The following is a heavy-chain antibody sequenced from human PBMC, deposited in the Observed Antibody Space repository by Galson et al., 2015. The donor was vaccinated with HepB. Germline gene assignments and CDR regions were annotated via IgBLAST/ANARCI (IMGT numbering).Heavy chain of an antibody. CDR1: GFTFRSYS. V-gene: IGHV3-21*06. D-gene: IGHD3-3*01. Sequence: SLRLSCAASGFTFRSYSMNWVRQAPWRGLEWVSSISGRSSYIYYADSVKGRFTISRDNTNNSLFLQMNSLRAEDTAVYYCARDNYERNVGNAFDIWGQGTMVTVSS. CDR3: ARDNYERNVGNAFDI. J-gene: IGHJ3*02. CDR2: ISGRSSYI.